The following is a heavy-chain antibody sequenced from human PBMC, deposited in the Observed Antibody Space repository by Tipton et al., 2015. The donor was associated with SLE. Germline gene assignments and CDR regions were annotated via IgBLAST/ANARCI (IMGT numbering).Heavy chain of an antibody. D-gene: IGHD3-10*01. CDR2: IYSDGTR. J-gene: IGHJ3*01. Sequence: SLRLSCAVSGFTVSLNYMAWVRQPPGKGLNWVSIIYSDGTRHYADSVKGRFTISRDTSKNTLNLQMNTLRADDTAIYFCASAMLPGVNEAFNVWGQGAMVTVSS. CDR1: GFTVSLNY. CDR3: ASAMLPGVNEAFNV. V-gene: IGHV3-53*01.